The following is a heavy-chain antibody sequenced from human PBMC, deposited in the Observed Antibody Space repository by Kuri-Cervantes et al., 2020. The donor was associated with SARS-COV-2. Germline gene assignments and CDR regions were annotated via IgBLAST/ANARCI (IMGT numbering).Heavy chain of an antibody. CDR1: GFTFGDYA. V-gene: IGHV3-30-3*02. CDR3: AKDRGYTKGDY. Sequence: SLKISCTASGFTFGDYAMSWVRQAPGKGLEWVAVISYDGSNKYYADSVKGRFTISRDNSKNTLYLQMNSLRAEDTAVYYCAKDRGYTKGDYWGQGTLVTVSS. J-gene: IGHJ4*02. CDR2: ISYDGSNK. D-gene: IGHD5-24*01.